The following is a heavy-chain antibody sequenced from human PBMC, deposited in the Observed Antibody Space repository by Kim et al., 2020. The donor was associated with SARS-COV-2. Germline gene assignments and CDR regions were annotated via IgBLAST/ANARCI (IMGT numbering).Heavy chain of an antibody. CDR2: IYSGGSST. CDR1: GFSFSSYA. Sequence: GGSLRLSCAASGFSFSSYAMSWVRQAPGKGLEWVSVIYSGGSSTYYADSVKGRFTISRDNSKNTLYLQMNSLRAEDTALYYCAKDRARGSVTAFDDWGQGTLVTVSS. CDR3: AKDRARGSVTAFDD. J-gene: IGHJ4*02. V-gene: IGHV3-23*03. D-gene: IGHD4-17*01.